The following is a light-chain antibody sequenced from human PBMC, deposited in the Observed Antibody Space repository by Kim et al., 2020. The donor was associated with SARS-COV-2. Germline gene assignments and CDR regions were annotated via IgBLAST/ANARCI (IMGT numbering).Light chain of an antibody. CDR3: QQTNSFPYT. J-gene: IGKJ2*01. CDR2: DAS. V-gene: IGKV1-12*01. CDR1: RAISSW. Sequence: SASVGDRVTITCRASRAISSWLAWYQQKPGKAPKLLVYDASTLQDGVPSRFSGSGSGTDFTLIISGLQAEDFATYYCQQTNSFPYTFGQGTKLEI.